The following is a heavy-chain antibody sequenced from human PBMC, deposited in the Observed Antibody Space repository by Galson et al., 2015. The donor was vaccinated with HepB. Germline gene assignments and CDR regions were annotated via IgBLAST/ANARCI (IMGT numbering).Heavy chain of an antibody. CDR3: ARGPFGIVDGMGV. CDR2: IYSGCST. V-gene: IGHV3-53*01. CDR1: GFNVSSNY. Sequence: SLRLSCAASGFNVSSNYMSWVRQAPGKGLEWVSVIYSGCSTYYADSVMGRCTISRDNSKNTLYFQMNSLRADDTAVYYCARGPFGIVDGMGVWGQGTTVTVSS. J-gene: IGHJ6*02. D-gene: IGHD1-26*01.